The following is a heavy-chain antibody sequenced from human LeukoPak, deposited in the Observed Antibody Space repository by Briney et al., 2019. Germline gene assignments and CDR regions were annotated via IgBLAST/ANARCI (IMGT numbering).Heavy chain of an antibody. CDR1: GFTFSSYW. CDR2: INTDGSST. Sequence: PGGSLRLSCAASGFTFSSYWMHWVRRAPGKGLVWVSRINTDGSSTSYADSVKGRFTISRDNAKNTLYLQMNSLRAEDTAVYYCARDRASYYYYYMDVWGKGTTVTVSS. CDR3: ARDRASYYYYYMDV. V-gene: IGHV3-74*01. D-gene: IGHD3-10*01. J-gene: IGHJ6*03.